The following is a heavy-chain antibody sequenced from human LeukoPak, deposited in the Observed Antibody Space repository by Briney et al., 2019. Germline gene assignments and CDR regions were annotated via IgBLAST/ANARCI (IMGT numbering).Heavy chain of an antibody. CDR2: IYYSGST. D-gene: IGHD6-19*01. CDR1: GGSISSSSYY. V-gene: IGHV4-39*01. Sequence: PSETLSLTCTVSGGSISSSSYYWGWIRQPPGKGLEWIGSIYYSGSTYYNPSLKSRVTISVDTSKNQFSLKLSSVTAADTAVYYCVRLGYSSGWYQGEGDFDYWGQGTLVTVSS. CDR3: VRLGYSSGWYQGEGDFDY. J-gene: IGHJ4*02.